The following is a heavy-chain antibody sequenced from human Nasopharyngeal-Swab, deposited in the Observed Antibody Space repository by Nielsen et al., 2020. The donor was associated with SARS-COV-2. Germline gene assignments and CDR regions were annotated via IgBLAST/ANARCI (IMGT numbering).Heavy chain of an antibody. V-gene: IGHV3-48*02. CDR1: GFTFNTYG. CDR3: ARDLELLTNYYALDY. D-gene: IGHD3-9*01. Sequence: GESLKISCAASGFTFNTYGMNWVRQAPGKGLEWISYISDDNTIFYADSVKDRFTISRDNAKNSLYLQMNSLRDEDTAVYYCARDLELLTNYYALDYWGQGTLVTVSS. J-gene: IGHJ4*02. CDR2: ISDDNTI.